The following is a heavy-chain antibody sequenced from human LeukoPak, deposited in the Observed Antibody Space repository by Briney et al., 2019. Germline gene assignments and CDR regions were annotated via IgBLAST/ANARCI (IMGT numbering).Heavy chain of an antibody. J-gene: IGHJ3*02. CDR3: AREPEEGDYVFNDAFDI. D-gene: IGHD4-17*01. V-gene: IGHV3-30-3*01. CDR2: ISYDGSNK. Sequence: SCKASGYTFTSYAMHWVRQAPGKGLEWVAVISYDGSNKYYADSVKGRFTISRDNSKNTLYLQMNNLRAEDTAVYYCAREPEEGDYVFNDAFDIWGQGTMVTVSS. CDR1: GYTFTSYA.